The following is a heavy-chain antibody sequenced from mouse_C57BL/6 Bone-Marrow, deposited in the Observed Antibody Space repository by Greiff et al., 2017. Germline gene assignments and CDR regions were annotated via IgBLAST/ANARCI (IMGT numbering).Heavy chain of an antibody. CDR1: GFSFNTYA. CDR3: VRHDYDETSPFDD. D-gene: IGHD2-4*01. V-gene: IGHV10-1*01. Sequence: EVMLVESGGGLVQPKGSLKLSCAASGFSFNTYAMNWVRQAPGKGLEWVARIRSKSNNYATYYADSVKDRFTISRDDSESMLYLQMNNLKTEDTAMYYCVRHDYDETSPFDDWGQGTLVTVSA. J-gene: IGHJ3*01. CDR2: IRSKSNNYAT.